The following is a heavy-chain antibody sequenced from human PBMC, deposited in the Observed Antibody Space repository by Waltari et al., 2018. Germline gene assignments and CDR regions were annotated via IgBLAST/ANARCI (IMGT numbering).Heavy chain of an antibody. CDR1: RFTFGSNF. D-gene: IGHD1-26*01. Sequence: EVQLVESGGDSIQRGGYLRLSCGASRFTFGSNFMSWVRQAPGKGLEWVSINYNDGTTYYGDSVKGRFTIYRDNSKSTMYLQMNTLRTEDTAVYYCATGRYRFFDYWGQGTLVTVSS. CDR2: NYNDGTT. J-gene: IGHJ4*02. V-gene: IGHV3-53*01. CDR3: ATGRYRFFDY.